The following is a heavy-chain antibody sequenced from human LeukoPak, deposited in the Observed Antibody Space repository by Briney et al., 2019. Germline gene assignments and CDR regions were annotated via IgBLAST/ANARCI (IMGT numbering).Heavy chain of an antibody. CDR3: ARDTRITGNWFDP. Sequence: ASVKVSCKASGDIFTVYYMHWVRQAPGQGLEWMGIINPSGGSTSYAQKFQGRVTMTRDTSTSTVYMELSSLRSEDTAVYYCARDTRITGNWFDPWGQGTLVTVSS. CDR1: GDIFTVYY. CDR2: INPSGGST. V-gene: IGHV1-46*01. J-gene: IGHJ5*02. D-gene: IGHD1-20*01.